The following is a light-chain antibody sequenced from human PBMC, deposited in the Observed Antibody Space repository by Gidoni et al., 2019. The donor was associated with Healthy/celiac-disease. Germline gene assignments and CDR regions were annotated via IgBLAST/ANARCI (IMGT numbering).Light chain of an antibody. CDR1: QSISSW. Sequence: DIQMTQSPSTLSASVGDRVTITCRASQSISSWLAWYQQKPGKAPKLLIYKASSLESGVPSRFSGSGSGTDFTPTISILPPDYFATYYCQHYNSYSYTFGQGTKLEIK. J-gene: IGKJ2*01. V-gene: IGKV1-5*03. CDR2: KAS. CDR3: QHYNSYSYT.